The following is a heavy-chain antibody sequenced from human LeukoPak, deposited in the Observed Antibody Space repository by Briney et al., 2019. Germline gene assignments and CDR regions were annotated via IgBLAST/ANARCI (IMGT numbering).Heavy chain of an antibody. D-gene: IGHD1-26*01. CDR3: AAGGSVGYAFDI. J-gene: IGHJ3*02. CDR2: IVVGSGNT. Sequence: SVKVSCKASGFTFTSSAVQWVRQARGQRLEWIGWIVVGSGNTNYAQKFQERVTITRDMSTSTAYMELSSLRSEDTAVYYCAAGGSVGYAFDIWGQGTMVTVSS. V-gene: IGHV1-58*01. CDR1: GFTFTSSA.